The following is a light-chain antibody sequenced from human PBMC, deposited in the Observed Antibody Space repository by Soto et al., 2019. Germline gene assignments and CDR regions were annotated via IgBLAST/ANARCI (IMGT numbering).Light chain of an antibody. CDR2: DAS. Sequence: EIVLTQCPATLSLSPGERATLSCRASQSVSSYLAWYQQKPGQAPRLLIYDASNRATGIPARFSGSGSGTDFTLTISSLEPEDFAVYYCQQRGNWWTFGQGTKVEIK. CDR3: QQRGNWWT. J-gene: IGKJ1*01. V-gene: IGKV3-11*01. CDR1: QSVSSY.